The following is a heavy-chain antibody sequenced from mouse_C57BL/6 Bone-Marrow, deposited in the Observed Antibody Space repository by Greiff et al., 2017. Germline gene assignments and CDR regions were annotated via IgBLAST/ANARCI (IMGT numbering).Heavy chain of an antibody. V-gene: IGHV1-54*01. CDR1: GYAFTNYL. J-gene: IGHJ4*01. CDR2: INPGSGGT. Sequence: VQLQQSGAELVRPGTSVKVSCKASGYAFTNYLIEWVKQRPGQGLEWIGVINPGSGGTIYKKKFKGKATLTADKSSSTAYMQLSSLTSEDSAVYFCARNRDYYAMDYWGQGTSVTVSS. CDR3: ARNRDYYAMDY.